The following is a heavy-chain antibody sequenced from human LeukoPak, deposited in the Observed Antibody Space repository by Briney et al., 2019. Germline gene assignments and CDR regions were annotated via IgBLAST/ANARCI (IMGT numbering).Heavy chain of an antibody. Sequence: PGRSLRLSCTASGFTFGDYAMSWVRQAPGKGLEWVGFIRSKAYGGTTEYAASVKGRFTISRDDSKSIAYLQMNSLKTEDTAVYYCTREGLRWLQLCLDYWGQGTLVTVSS. D-gene: IGHD5-24*01. CDR2: IRSKAYGGTT. CDR3: TREGLRWLQLCLDY. J-gene: IGHJ4*02. CDR1: GFTFGDYA. V-gene: IGHV3-49*04.